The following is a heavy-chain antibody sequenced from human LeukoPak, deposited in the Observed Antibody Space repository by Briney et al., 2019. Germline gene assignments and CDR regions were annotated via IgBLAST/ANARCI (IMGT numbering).Heavy chain of an antibody. CDR2: ISSSSSYI. V-gene: IGHV3-21*01. CDR1: GFTFSSYS. CDR3: AREGGGLGTYFDY. Sequence: GGSLRRSCAASGFTFSSYSMNWVRQAPGKGLEWVSSISSSSSYIYYADSVKGRFTISRDSAKNSLYLQMNSLRAEDTAVYYCAREGGGLGTYFDYWGQGTLVTVSS. D-gene: IGHD5-12*01. J-gene: IGHJ4*02.